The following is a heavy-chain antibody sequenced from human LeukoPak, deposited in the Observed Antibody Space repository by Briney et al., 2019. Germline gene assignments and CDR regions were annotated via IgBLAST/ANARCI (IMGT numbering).Heavy chain of an antibody. D-gene: IGHD1-26*01. J-gene: IGHJ4*02. CDR1: GGSISSYY. Sequence: SETLSLTCTVSGGSISSYYWSWIRQPPGKGLEWIGYIYYSGSTNYNPSLKSRVTISVDTSKNQFSLKLSSVTAADTAVYYCARGDLGATTGSPVDYWGQGTLVTVSS. CDR2: IYYSGST. V-gene: IGHV4-59*01. CDR3: ARGDLGATTGSPVDY.